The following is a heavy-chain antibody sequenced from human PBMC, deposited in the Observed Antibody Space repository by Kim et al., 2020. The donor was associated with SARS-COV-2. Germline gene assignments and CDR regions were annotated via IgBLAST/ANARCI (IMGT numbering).Heavy chain of an antibody. D-gene: IGHD3-22*01. CDR2: T. J-gene: IGHJ4*02. Sequence: TNYTPSLKSRVTISVDTSKNQFSLKLSSVTAADTAVYYCARGLGVIRAGGWGQGTLVTVSS. CDR3: ARGLGVIRAGG. V-gene: IGHV4-34*01.